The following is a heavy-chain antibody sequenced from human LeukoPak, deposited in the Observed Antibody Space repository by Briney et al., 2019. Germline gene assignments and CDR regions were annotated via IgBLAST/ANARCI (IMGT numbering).Heavy chain of an antibody. CDR3: AKGGWRTGDGMNV. J-gene: IGHJ6*02. CDR2: ISSSSSTI. V-gene: IGHV3-48*01. D-gene: IGHD6-19*01. CDR1: GFTFSSYS. Sequence: PGGSLRLSCAASGFTFSSYSLNWVRQAPGKGLEWVSYISSSSSTIYYADSVKGRFTISRDNAKNTLYLQMNSLRVDDTAVYYCAKGGWRTGDGMNVWGQGATVTVSS.